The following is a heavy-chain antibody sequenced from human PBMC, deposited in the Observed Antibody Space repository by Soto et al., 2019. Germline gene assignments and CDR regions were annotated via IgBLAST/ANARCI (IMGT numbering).Heavy chain of an antibody. CDR1: GGSISSGGFS. D-gene: IGHD6-6*01. CDR3: AGGIAARPLGY. J-gene: IGHJ4*02. CDR2: IYHSGST. Sequence: QLQLQESGSGLVKPSQTLSLTCAVSGGSISSGGFSWSWSRQPAGKGLESIGYIYHSGSTYYNPSLKSRVTISVDRSKNQFSLKLSSVTAADTAVYYCAGGIAARPLGYWGQGTLVTVSS. V-gene: IGHV4-30-2*01.